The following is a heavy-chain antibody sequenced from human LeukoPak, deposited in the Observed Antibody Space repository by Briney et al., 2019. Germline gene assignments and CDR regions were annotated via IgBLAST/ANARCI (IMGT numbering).Heavy chain of an antibody. V-gene: IGHV4-59*08. CDR2: IYHSGIT. Sequence: SETLSLTCTVSGGSISSYYWSWIRQPPGKGLECIGYIYHSGITNYNPSLKSRVTISLDTSKDQFSLKLSSVTAADTAVYYCARQMYSYETDPWGQGTLVTVSS. D-gene: IGHD3-22*01. CDR3: ARQMYSYETDP. J-gene: IGHJ5*02. CDR1: GGSISSYY.